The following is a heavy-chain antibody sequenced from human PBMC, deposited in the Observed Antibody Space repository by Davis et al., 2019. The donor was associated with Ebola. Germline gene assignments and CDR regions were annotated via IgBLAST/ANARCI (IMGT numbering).Heavy chain of an antibody. V-gene: IGHV4-34*01. CDR1: GGSFSGYY. CDR3: ARGVEGYSYGGDGNYYYYGMDV. D-gene: IGHD5-18*01. Sequence: MPSETLSLTCAVYGGSFSGYYWSWIRQPPGKGLEWIGEINHSGSTNYNPSLKSRVTISVDTSKNQFSLKLSSVTAADTAVYYCARGVEGYSYGGDGNYYYYGMDVWGQGTTVTVSS. J-gene: IGHJ6*02. CDR2: INHSGST.